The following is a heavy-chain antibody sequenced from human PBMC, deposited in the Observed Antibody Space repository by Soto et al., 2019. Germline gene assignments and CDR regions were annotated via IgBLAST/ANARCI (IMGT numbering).Heavy chain of an antibody. Sequence: GGSLRLSCAASGLTFSSYAMSWVRQAPGKGLEWVSAISGSGGSTYYADSVKGRFTISRDNSKNTLYLQMNSLRAEDTAVYYCAKQGTSSSWPFDYWGQGTLVTVSS. CDR3: AKQGTSSSWPFDY. V-gene: IGHV3-23*01. D-gene: IGHD6-13*01. CDR1: GLTFSSYA. CDR2: ISGSGGST. J-gene: IGHJ4*02.